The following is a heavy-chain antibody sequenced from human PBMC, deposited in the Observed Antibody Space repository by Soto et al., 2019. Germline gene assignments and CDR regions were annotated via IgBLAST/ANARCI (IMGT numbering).Heavy chain of an antibody. CDR2: INHSGST. Sequence: QVQLQQWGAGLLKPSETLSLTCAVYGGSFSGYYWSWIRQPPGKGLEWIGEINHSGSTNYNPSLKSRVTISVDTSKNQFSLKLSSVTAADTAVYYCARGTNSGYSSSWYSGGLDYWGQGTLVTVSS. J-gene: IGHJ4*02. V-gene: IGHV4-34*01. CDR3: ARGTNSGYSSSWYSGGLDY. CDR1: GGSFSGYY. D-gene: IGHD6-13*01.